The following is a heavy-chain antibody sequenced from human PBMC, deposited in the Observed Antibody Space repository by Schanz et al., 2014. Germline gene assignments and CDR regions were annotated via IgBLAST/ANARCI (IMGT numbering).Heavy chain of an antibody. CDR2: ISGSGAHT. J-gene: IGHJ3*02. Sequence: EAQLLESGGGLVQPGGSLRLSCEASGFAFTSNAMTWVRQAPGKGLEWVSTISGSGAHTYHADSVRGRFTISRDNSKXXLYLQMNSLRAEDTAIYFCAAARGTNCYCALDIWGQGTMVTVSS. CDR3: AAARGTNCYCALDI. V-gene: IGHV3-23*01. D-gene: IGHD2-2*01. CDR1: GFAFTSNA.